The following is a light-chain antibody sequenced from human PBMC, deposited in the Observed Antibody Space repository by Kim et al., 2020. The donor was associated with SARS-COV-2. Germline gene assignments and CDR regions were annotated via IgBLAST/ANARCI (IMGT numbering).Light chain of an antibody. CDR1: QDSSTY. J-gene: IGKJ5*01. CDR3: QQLISYPLT. CDR2: PTS. Sequence: ASVGDRVTITGRASQDSSTYLAWYQQKPGKAPKLLIYPTSTVQSGVPSGFSGSGSGTEFTLTISNLQPEDFATYYCQQLISYPLTFGQGTRLEIK. V-gene: IGKV1-9*01.